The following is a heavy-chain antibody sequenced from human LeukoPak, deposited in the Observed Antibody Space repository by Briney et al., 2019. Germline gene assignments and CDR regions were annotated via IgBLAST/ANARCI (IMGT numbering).Heavy chain of an antibody. J-gene: IGHJ1*01. V-gene: IGHV1-69*05. D-gene: IGHD5-18*01. CDR3: ARGGGYSYGYFNV. CDR1: GGTFNNFA. Sequence: ASVKVSCKAYGGTFNNFAISWVRQAPGQGLEWMGGIIPNFGRSDYAQNFQGRVTITTDESTGTAYMDLSSLRSEDTAVYYCARGGGYSYGYFNVWGQGTLVTVSS. CDR2: IIPNFGRS.